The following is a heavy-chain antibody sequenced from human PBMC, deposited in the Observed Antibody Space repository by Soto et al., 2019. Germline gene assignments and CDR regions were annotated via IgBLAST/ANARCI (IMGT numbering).Heavy chain of an antibody. J-gene: IGHJ4*02. CDR3: AHTWGLPFDY. V-gene: IGHV2-5*01. CDR2: IYWNDDK. D-gene: IGHD3-16*01. CDR1: GFSLRTTGVG. Sequence: QITLKESGPTLVKPTQTLTLTCTYSGFSLRTTGVGVGWIRQPPGKALEWLGIIYWNDDKRYSPSLKSRFTLTSDISKSQVGLTMTNMDPVDTGTYYGAHTWGLPFDYWGQGTLVIVSS.